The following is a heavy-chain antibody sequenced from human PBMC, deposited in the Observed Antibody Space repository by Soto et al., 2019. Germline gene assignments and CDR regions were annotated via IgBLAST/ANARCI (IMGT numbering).Heavy chain of an antibody. CDR1: GGSISSYY. CDR3: ARGTDLGYCSGGSCYRRTNYYYYYGMDV. V-gene: IGHV4-59*01. Sequence: SETLSLTCTVSGGSISSYYWSWIRQPPGKGLEWIGYIYYSGSTNYNPSLKSRVTISVDTSKNQFSLKLSSVTAADTAVYYCARGTDLGYCSGGSCYRRTNYYYYYGMDVWGQGTTVT. CDR2: IYYSGST. D-gene: IGHD2-15*01. J-gene: IGHJ6*02.